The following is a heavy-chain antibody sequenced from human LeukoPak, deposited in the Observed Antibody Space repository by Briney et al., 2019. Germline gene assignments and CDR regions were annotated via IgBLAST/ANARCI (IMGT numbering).Heavy chain of an antibody. V-gene: IGHV1-2*06. CDR3: ARDGADYSDV. CDR1: GYTFTGYY. D-gene: IGHD3-10*01. Sequence: ASVKVSCTASGYTFTGYYMHWVREAPGQGLEWMGRINPNSGGTNYAQKFQDRVTMTRDTSISTAYMELSRLRSDDTAVYYCARDGADYSDVWGQGTTVTVSS. CDR2: INPNSGGT. J-gene: IGHJ6*02.